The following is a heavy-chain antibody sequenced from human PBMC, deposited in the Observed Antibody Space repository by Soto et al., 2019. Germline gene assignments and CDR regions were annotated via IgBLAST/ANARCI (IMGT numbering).Heavy chain of an antibody. Sequence: QVQLQESGSGLVKPSETLSLTCTVSGGSISSYYWSWIRQPPGKGLEWSGYIYYSGSTNYNPSLKSRVTISVDTSKNHFPLKLSSVTAADTAVYYCASSTSRVRGVIIPYYGMDVWGQGTTVTVSS. CDR2: IYYSGST. V-gene: IGHV4-59*01. D-gene: IGHD3-10*01. J-gene: IGHJ6*02. CDR3: ASSTSRVRGVIIPYYGMDV. CDR1: GGSISSYY.